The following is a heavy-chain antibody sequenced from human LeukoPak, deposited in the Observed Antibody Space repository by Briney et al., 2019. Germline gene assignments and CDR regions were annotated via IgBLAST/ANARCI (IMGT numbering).Heavy chain of an antibody. CDR3: ARDLGYCSSTSCPGDP. V-gene: IGHV1-46*01. D-gene: IGHD2-2*01. CDR1: GYTFTSYY. CDR2: INPSGGST. J-gene: IGHJ5*02. Sequence: GASVKASCKASGYTFTSYYMHWVRQAPGQGLEWMGIINPSGGSTSYAQKFQGRVTMTRDTSTSTVYMELSSLRSEDTAVYYCARDLGYCSSTSCPGDPWGQGTLVTVSS.